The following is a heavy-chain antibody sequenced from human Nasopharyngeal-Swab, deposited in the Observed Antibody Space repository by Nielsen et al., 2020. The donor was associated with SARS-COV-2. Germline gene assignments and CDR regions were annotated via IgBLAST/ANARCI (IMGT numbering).Heavy chain of an antibody. V-gene: IGHV1-18*01. CDR3: ARDDSSNYDFWSGYYTSFDY. J-gene: IGHJ4*02. Sequence: ASVKVSCKASGYTLTSYGISWVRQAPGQGLEWMGRISAYNGNTNYAQKLQGRVTMTTDTSTSTAYMELRRLRAADTAVYYCARDDSSNYDFWSGYYTSFDYWGQGTLVTVSS. D-gene: IGHD3-3*01. CDR2: ISAYNGNT. CDR1: GYTLTSYG.